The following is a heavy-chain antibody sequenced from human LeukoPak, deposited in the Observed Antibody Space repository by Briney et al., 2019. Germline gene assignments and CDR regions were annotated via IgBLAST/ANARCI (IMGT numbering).Heavy chain of an antibody. J-gene: IGHJ1*01. CDR3: ARVAAGIGFFQH. CDR1: GGSFSVYY. Sequence: PSETLSLTCAVYGGSFSVYYWSWIRQPPGKGLEWIGEISHSGSTYYNPSLKSRVTISVDTSKNQLSLKLSSVTAADTAVYYCARVAAGIGFFQHWGQGTLVTVSS. D-gene: IGHD6-13*01. CDR2: ISHSGST. V-gene: IGHV4-34*01.